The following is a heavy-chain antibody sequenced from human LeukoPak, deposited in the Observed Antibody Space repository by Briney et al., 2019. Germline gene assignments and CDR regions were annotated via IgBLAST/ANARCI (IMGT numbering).Heavy chain of an antibody. D-gene: IGHD3-10*01. CDR2: INPNSGGT. J-gene: IGHJ4*02. CDR1: GYTFTGYY. V-gene: IGHV1-2*02. Sequence: ASVKVSCKASGYTFTGYYMHWVRQAPGQGLEWMGWINPNSGGTNYAQKFQGRVTMTRDMSTSTVYMELSSLRSEDTAVYYCARDRGDYWGQGTLVTVSS. CDR3: ARDRGDY.